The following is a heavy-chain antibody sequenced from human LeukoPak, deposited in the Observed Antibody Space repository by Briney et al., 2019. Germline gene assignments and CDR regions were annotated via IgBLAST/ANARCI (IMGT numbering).Heavy chain of an antibody. CDR1: GFTFSSSA. CDR3: AKQLGYCSDGSCYFPY. CDR2: ISNNGGYT. Sequence: GGSLRLSCAAPGFTFSSSAMSWVRQAPGKGLEWVSAISNNGGYTYYADSVQGRFTISRDNSKSTLCLQMNSLKAEDTAVYYCAKQLGYCSDGSCYFPYWGQGTLVTVSS. V-gene: IGHV3-23*01. J-gene: IGHJ4*02. D-gene: IGHD2-15*01.